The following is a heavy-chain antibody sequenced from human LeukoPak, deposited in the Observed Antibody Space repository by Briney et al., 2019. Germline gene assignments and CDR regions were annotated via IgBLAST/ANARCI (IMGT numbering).Heavy chain of an antibody. CDR2: IIPIFGTA. CDR3: ARESPQGGIDY. CDR1: GGTFSSYA. V-gene: IGHV1-69*13. J-gene: IGHJ4*02. D-gene: IGHD3-16*01. Sequence: GASVKVSCKASGGTFSSYAISWVRQAPGQALEWMGGIIPIFGTANYAQKFQGRVTITADESTSTAYMELSSLRSQDTAAYYCARESPQGGIDYWGQGTLVTVSS.